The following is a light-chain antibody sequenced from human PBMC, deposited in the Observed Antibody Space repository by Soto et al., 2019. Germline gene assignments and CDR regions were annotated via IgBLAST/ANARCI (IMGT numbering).Light chain of an antibody. CDR1: QSVSSSS. J-gene: IGKJ2*02. CDR3: QQYGSLWT. V-gene: IGKV3-20*01. Sequence: EIVLTQSPGTLSLSPGERATLSCRASQSVSSSSLAWYQQKPGQAPRLLIFGASSRATGIPDRFSGSGSGTDFSLTISRLEPEDFAVYYCQQYGSLWTFGQGTKLEI. CDR2: GAS.